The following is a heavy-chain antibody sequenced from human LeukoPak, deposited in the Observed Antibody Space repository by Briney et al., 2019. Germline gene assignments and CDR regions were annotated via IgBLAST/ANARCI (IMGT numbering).Heavy chain of an antibody. J-gene: IGHJ5*02. Sequence: PSETLSLTCTVSGGSVSSGSYYWSWIRQPPGKGLEWIGYIYYSGSTNYNPSLKSRVTISVDTSKNQFSLKLSSVTAADTAVYYCARDLINYDILTGYLGHNWFDPWGQGTLVTVSS. D-gene: IGHD3-9*01. CDR3: ARDLINYDILTGYLGHNWFDP. CDR1: GGSVSSGSYY. CDR2: IYYSGST. V-gene: IGHV4-61*01.